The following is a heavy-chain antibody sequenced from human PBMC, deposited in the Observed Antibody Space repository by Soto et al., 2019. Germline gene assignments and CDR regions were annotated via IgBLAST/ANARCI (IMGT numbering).Heavy chain of an antibody. V-gene: IGHV3-15*07. CDR1: GFTFNGAW. CDR3: SADIHEWWAYAFDY. D-gene: IGHD2-15*01. CDR2: VKSKVNGETI. J-gene: IGHJ4*02. Sequence: EVQLVESGGGLVESGGSLRLSCAASGFTFNGAWMNWVRQGPGKGLEWVGRVKSKVNGETIDYAAPVRGRFTISRDESRNTVYEQTNRLGTEDTAMYYCSADIHEWWAYAFDYWGQGALVTVSS.